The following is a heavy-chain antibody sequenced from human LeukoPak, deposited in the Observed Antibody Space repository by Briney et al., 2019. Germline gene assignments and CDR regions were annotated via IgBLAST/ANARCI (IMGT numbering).Heavy chain of an antibody. CDR2: INSGDST. Sequence: GGSLRLSCAVSGFTVSTEYMGWVRQAPGKGLEWVSLINSGDSTSYADSVKGRFTISRHNSKNTLYLQMNSLRAEDTAVYYCARMSYYDPRGFDYWGQGTLVTVSS. CDR1: GFTVSTEY. J-gene: IGHJ4*02. CDR3: ARMSYYDPRGFDY. V-gene: IGHV3-53*04. D-gene: IGHD3-22*01.